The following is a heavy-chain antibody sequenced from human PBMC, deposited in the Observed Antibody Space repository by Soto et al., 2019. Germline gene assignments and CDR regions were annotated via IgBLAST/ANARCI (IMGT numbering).Heavy chain of an antibody. V-gene: IGHV3-72*01. CDR2: CPSRVDNYAT. J-gene: IGHJ4*02. D-gene: IGHD3-10*01. CDR3: VLWVRGLINY. CDR1: GISFSDHD. Sequence: EVQLVESGGGLVQPGGSLRLSCATSGISFSDHDMDWVRQAPGKGLEWLGRCPSRVDNYATDYAASVKGRFTFSRDESKSSLSLQMRSLKTGDTAMYYCVLWVRGLINYWGQGTLVTVSS.